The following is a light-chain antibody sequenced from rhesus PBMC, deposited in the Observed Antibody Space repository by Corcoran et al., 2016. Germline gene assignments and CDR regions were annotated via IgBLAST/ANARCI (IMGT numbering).Light chain of an antibody. Sequence: ETVVTQSPATLSLSPGERATLSCRASQSVGNYLAWNHQKPGQAPRLLIYGVSSRATGIPDRFSGSGSGTDFTLTISSLEPEDIGVYYCQQSSNLSTFGGGTKVELK. CDR1: QSVGNY. V-gene: IGKV3-24*04. CDR2: GVS. J-gene: IGKJ4*01. CDR3: QQSSNLST.